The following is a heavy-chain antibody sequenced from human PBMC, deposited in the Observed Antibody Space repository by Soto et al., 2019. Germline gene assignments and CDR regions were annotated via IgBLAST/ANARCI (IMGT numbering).Heavy chain of an antibody. J-gene: IGHJ6*02. D-gene: IGHD1-7*01. CDR1: RFTFSNAW. CDR3: TTGVIPRTRSHPDYNWNYAYYYYGMDG. Sequence: PGGSLRLSCAASRFTFSNAWMSWVRQVPGKGLEWVGRIKSTTDGGTTDYAAPVKGRFTISRDDSKNTLYLQMNSLKTEDTAVYYCTTGVIPRTRSHPDYNWNYAYYYYGMDGWGQGT. CDR2: IKSTTDGGTT. V-gene: IGHV3-15*01.